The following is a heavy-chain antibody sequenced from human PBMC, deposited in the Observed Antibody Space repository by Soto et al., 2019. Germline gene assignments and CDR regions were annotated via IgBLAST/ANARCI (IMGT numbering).Heavy chain of an antibody. CDR2: INPNSGGT. J-gene: IGHJ6*02. CDR1: GYTFTGYY. V-gene: IGHV1-2*04. Sequence: ASVKVSCKASGYTFTGYYIHWVRQAPGQGLEWMGWINPNSGGTNYAQKFQGWVTMTRDTSISTAYMELSRLRSDDTAVYYCARGDSSSWYGMDVWGQGTTVTVSS. D-gene: IGHD6-13*01. CDR3: ARGDSSSWYGMDV.